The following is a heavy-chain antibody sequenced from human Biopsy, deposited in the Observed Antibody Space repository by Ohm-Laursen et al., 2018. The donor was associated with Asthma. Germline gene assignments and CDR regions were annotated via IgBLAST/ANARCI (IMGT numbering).Heavy chain of an antibody. CDR3: VRDGTDDAFDI. V-gene: IGHV3-30*01. Sequence: SLRLSCADPGFSFSNFAIHWVRQAPGTGLEWVGVISKEASTQDYADSVKGGFSMARDNSKNTLDLQMNSLREEDTAVYYCVRDGTDDAFDIWGQGTVVSVSS. CDR2: ISKEASTQ. D-gene: IGHD1-1*01. J-gene: IGHJ3*02. CDR1: GFSFSNFA.